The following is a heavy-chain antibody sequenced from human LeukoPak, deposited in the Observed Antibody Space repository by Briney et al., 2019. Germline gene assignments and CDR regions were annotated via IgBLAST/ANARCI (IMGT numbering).Heavy chain of an antibody. Sequence: GGSLRLSCTGSGLTFGAYALSWVRQAPGKGLEWVGSIRSHAYGGTTQYVASVEGRFIISRDDTRFVAYLQMNSLKIEDTAVYYCIAEGTTDYWGQGSLVTVSS. CDR1: GLTFGAYA. CDR2: IRSHAYGGTT. J-gene: IGHJ4*02. V-gene: IGHV3-49*04. D-gene: IGHD4-11*01. CDR3: IAEGTTDY.